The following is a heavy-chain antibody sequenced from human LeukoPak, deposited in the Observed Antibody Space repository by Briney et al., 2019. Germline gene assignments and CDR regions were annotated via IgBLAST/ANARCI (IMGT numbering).Heavy chain of an antibody. J-gene: IGHJ5*02. Sequence: GRSLRLSCAASGFSFSTYTMHWVRQAPGKGLEWVAVISFDGKTKLYADSVKGRFTISRDDSKSTLYLQMNSLRPEDTAVYYCARAGSPTQNWFDPWGQGTLVTVSS. CDR2: ISFDGKTK. CDR1: GFSFSTYT. CDR3: ARAGSPTQNWFDP. V-gene: IGHV3-30*04. D-gene: IGHD6-19*01.